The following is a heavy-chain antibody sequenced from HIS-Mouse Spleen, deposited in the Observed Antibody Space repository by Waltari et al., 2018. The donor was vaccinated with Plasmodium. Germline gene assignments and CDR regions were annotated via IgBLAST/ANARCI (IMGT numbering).Heavy chain of an antibody. J-gene: IGHJ3*02. CDR1: GFTFSSYW. Sequence: VESGGGLVQPGGSLRLSCAASGFTFSSYWMSWVRQAPGKGLEWVANIKQDGSETYYVDSVKGRFTISRDNAKNSMYLQMNSLRAEDTAVYYCARLRRANWGMADAFDIWGQGTMVTVSS. V-gene: IGHV3-7*01. CDR3: ARLRRANWGMADAFDI. CDR2: IKQDGSET. D-gene: IGHD7-27*01.